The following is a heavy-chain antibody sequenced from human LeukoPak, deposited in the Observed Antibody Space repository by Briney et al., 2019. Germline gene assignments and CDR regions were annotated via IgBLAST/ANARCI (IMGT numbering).Heavy chain of an antibody. D-gene: IGHD4-17*01. Sequence: GGSLRLSCAASGFTFSSYWMPWVRQAPGQGLVWVSRINSDGSSTSYADSVKGRFTISRDNARNTLYLQMNSLRAEETAVYYCARDKDGAVTTGDYWGQGTLVTVSS. V-gene: IGHV3-74*01. J-gene: IGHJ4*02. CDR1: GFTFSSYW. CDR3: ARDKDGAVTTGDY. CDR2: INSDGSST.